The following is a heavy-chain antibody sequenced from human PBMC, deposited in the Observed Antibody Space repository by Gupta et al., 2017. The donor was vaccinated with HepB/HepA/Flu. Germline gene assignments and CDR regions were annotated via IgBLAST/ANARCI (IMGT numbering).Heavy chain of an antibody. D-gene: IGHD2-15*01. J-gene: IGHJ5*02. CDR3: VVVVGAKWFDP. V-gene: IGHV4-39*01. CDR2: IYYSGST. CDR1: GGSISGTNYY. Sequence: QLQLQESGPGLVKPSETLSLTCTVAGGSISGTNYYWGWIRQPPGKGLEWIGSIYYSGSTYYNPSLKSRVTISVDTSKKQFSRKLSSVTAADTAVYYCVVVVGAKWFDPWGQGTLVTVSS.